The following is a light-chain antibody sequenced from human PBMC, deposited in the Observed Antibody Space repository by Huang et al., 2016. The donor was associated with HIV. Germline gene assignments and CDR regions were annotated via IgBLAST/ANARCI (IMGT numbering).Light chain of an antibody. Sequence: DIQMTQSPSSLSASVGDRVTITFQASQDISNYLNWYQQKPGKAPKLLIYDASNLETWVSSRFSGSGSGTDFTFTISSLQPEDIATYYCQHYDNLRTFGQGTKVEIK. CDR2: DAS. J-gene: IGKJ1*01. CDR3: QHYDNLRT. CDR1: QDISNY. V-gene: IGKV1-33*01.